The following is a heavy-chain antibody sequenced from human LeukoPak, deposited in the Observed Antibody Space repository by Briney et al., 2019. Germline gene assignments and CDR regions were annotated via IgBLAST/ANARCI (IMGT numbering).Heavy chain of an antibody. V-gene: IGHV3-30*01. J-gene: IGHJ5*02. CDR1: GFTFSSYA. Sequence: GGSLRLSCAASGFTFSSYAMHWVRQAPGKGLEWVAVISYDGSNKYYADSVKGRFTISRDNSKNTLYLQMNSLRAEDTAVYYCARDPFRTVVAATPNWFDPWGQETLVTVSS. CDR2: ISYDGSNK. CDR3: ARDPFRTVVAATPNWFDP. D-gene: IGHD2-15*01.